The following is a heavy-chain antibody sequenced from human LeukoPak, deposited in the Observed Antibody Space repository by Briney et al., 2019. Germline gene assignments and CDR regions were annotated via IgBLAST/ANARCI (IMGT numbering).Heavy chain of an antibody. CDR3: ARRDARYFDWSLYDY. Sequence: SETLSLTCTVSGGSISSSSYYWGWIRQPPGKGLEWIGSIYYSGSTYYNPSLKSRVTISVDTSKNQFSLKLSSVTAADTAVYYCARRDARYFDWSLYDYWGPGTLVTVSS. CDR1: GGSISSSSYY. V-gene: IGHV4-39*01. J-gene: IGHJ4*02. D-gene: IGHD3-9*01. CDR2: IYYSGST.